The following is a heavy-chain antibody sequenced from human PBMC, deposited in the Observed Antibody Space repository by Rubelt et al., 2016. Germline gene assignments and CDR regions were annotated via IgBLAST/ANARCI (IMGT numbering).Heavy chain of an antibody. Sequence: GDSVGISCKASGYTFISHYIHWVRQAPGQGPEWMGIINPSGGNTNYAQKFQGRVTMTRDTSTGTVYMELSSLRSEDTAVYYCARHSIPGYCSSSSCFDWFDPWGQGTLVTVSS. CDR3: ARHSIPGYCSSSSCFDWFDP. J-gene: IGHJ5*02. CDR1: GYTFISHY. V-gene: IGHV1-46*01. D-gene: IGHD2-2*01. CDR2: INPSGGNT.